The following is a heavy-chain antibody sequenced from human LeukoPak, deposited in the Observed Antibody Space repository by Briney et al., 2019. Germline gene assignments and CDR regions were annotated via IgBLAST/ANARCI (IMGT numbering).Heavy chain of an antibody. D-gene: IGHD5-24*01. CDR3: ARAQFAEDAFDI. CDR1: GYTFTGYY. V-gene: IGHV1-2*02. J-gene: IGHJ3*02. CDR2: INPNSGGT. Sequence: ASVKVSCKASGYTFTGYYMHWVRQAPGQGLEWMGWINPNSGGTNYAQKFQGRVTMTRDTSISTAYMELSRLRSDDTAAYYCARAQFAEDAFDIWGQGTMVTVSS.